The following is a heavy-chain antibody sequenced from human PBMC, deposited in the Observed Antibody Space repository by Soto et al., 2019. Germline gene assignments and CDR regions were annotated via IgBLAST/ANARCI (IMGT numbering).Heavy chain of an antibody. Sequence: EVQLLESGGGLVQPGGSLRLSCAASGFTFSNYPMTWVRRSPGKGLEWVSSISGGGGATSHADSVKGRFTISRDNSKNTPYLHNNSLRDEDAAGYYCAKSGGGTWSRGGHYFASWGQGTLVTVSS. CDR1: GFTFSNYP. D-gene: IGHD6-13*01. CDR3: AKSGGGTWSRGGHYFAS. J-gene: IGHJ4*02. V-gene: IGHV3-23*01. CDR2: ISGGGGAT.